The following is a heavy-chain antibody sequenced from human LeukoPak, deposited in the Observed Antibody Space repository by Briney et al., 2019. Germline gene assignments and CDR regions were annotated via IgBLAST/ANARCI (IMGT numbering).Heavy chain of an antibody. CDR3: VRSRYRSWYDFDY. J-gene: IGHJ4*02. D-gene: IGHD6-13*01. CDR1: GGSFSGYY. V-gene: IGHV4-34*01. CDR2: INHSGST. Sequence: SETLSLTCAVYGGSFSGYYWSWIRQPPGKGLEWIGEINHSGSTNYNPSLKSRVTISVDTSKNQFSLKLSSVTAADTAVYYCVRSRYRSWYDFDYWGQGTLVTVSS.